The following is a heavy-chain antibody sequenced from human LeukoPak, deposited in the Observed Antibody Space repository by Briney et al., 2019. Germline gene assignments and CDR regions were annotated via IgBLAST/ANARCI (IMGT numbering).Heavy chain of an antibody. Sequence: ASVKVSCKASGYTFTGYYMHWVRQAPGQGLEWMGWINPDSGGTNYAQKFQGRVTMTRDTSISTAYMELSRLRSDDTAVYYCARPYDFWSGYYPGYYFDYWGQGTLVTVSS. CDR2: INPDSGGT. V-gene: IGHV1-2*02. D-gene: IGHD3-3*01. CDR3: ARPYDFWSGYYPGYYFDY. J-gene: IGHJ4*02. CDR1: GYTFTGYY.